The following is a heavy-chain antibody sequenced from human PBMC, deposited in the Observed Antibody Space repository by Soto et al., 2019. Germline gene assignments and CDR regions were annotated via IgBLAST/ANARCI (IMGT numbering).Heavy chain of an antibody. V-gene: IGHV3-30-3*01. J-gene: IGHJ4*02. CDR2: ISYDGSNK. CDR3: ARRHIAVAGPFDY. D-gene: IGHD6-19*01. CDR1: GFTFSSYA. Sequence: PGGSLRLSCAASGFTFSSYAMHWVRQAPGKGLGWVAVISYDGSNKYYADSVKGRFTISRDNSKNTLYLQMNSRRAEDTAVYYCARRHIAVAGPFDYWGQGTLVTVSS.